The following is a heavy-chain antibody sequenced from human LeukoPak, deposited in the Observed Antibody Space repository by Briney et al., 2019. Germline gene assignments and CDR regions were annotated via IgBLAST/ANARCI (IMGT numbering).Heavy chain of an antibody. CDR1: GFTFDDYT. V-gene: IGHV3-43*01. CDR2: ISWDGGST. Sequence: GGSLRLSCAASGFTFDDYTMHWVRQAPGKGLEWVSLISWDGGSTYYADSVKGRFTISRDNSKNSLYLQMNSLRAEDTAVYYCARDLGLGPNSLGDYWGQGTLVTVSS. D-gene: IGHD6-19*01. J-gene: IGHJ4*02. CDR3: ARDLGLGPNSLGDY.